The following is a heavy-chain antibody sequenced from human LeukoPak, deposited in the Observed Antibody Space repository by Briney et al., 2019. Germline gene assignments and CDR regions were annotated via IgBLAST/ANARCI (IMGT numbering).Heavy chain of an antibody. J-gene: IGHJ5*02. D-gene: IGHD2-21*02. CDR2: INSKSGDT. Sequence: GASVKVSCKASGYSLKDYFIHWVRQAPGQGPEWLGWINSKSGDTDYGQQFRGRIKMTRDMAISTIYLELHSLRLDDTAIYYCARADSSVNSYSIGYLDPWGQGSLVTVSS. CDR1: GYSLKDYF. V-gene: IGHV1-2*02. CDR3: ARADSSVNSYSIGYLDP.